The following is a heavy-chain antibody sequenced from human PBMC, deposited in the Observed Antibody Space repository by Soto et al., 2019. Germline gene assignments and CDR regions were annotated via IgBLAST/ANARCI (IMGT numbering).Heavy chain of an antibody. CDR1: GGSFSGYF. CDR2: VNYGGST. J-gene: IGHJ4*02. Sequence: QVQLHQWGAGLLKPSETLSLTCAVSGGSFSGYFWGWIRQPPGKGLEWIGEVNYGGSTNYTPSLKGRLTMAVDTYKKQVSLRLTSVTAAYTAVYFCVRGGLSGSSWYYFDFWGQGSLVAVSS. D-gene: IGHD6-13*01. V-gene: IGHV4-34*01. CDR3: VRGGLSGSSWYYFDF.